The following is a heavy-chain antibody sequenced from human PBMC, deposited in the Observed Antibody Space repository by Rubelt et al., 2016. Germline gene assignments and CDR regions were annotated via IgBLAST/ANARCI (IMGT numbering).Heavy chain of an antibody. CDR1: GGSFSGYY. CDR2: IHPSGST. D-gene: IGHD5-12*01. Sequence: QVQLQQWGAGLLKPSETLSLTCAVYGGSFSGYYCTWIRQPPGKGLEWIGEIHPSGSTNYNPSLKSRIPILVNTAKNQFPRKLTAVTAAETAVYYCARVVLGSGYEEYWGHGTLVTVSS. CDR3: ARVVLGSGYEEY. V-gene: IGHV4-34*01. J-gene: IGHJ4*01.